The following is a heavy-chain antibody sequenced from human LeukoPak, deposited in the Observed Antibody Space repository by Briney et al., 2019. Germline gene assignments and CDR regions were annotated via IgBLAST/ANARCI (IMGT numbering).Heavy chain of an antibody. Sequence: SVKVSCKASGGTFSSYAISCVRQAPGQGLEWMGRNIPILGIANYAQKFQGRVTITADKSTSTAYMELSSLRSEDTAVYYCARMELGVAGKGYYFDYWGQGTLVTVSS. D-gene: IGHD6-19*01. CDR2: NIPILGIA. CDR3: ARMELGVAGKGYYFDY. CDR1: GGTFSSYA. J-gene: IGHJ4*02. V-gene: IGHV1-69*04.